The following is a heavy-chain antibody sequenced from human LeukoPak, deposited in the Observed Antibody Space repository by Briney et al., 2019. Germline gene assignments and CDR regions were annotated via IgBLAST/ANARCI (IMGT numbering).Heavy chain of an antibody. CDR1: GFTFSSYA. D-gene: IGHD6-13*01. J-gene: IGHJ4*02. CDR3: AKVETAAAATLRGFDY. CDR2: IGGSGGST. V-gene: IGHV3-23*01. Sequence: GGSLRLSCAASGFTFSSYAMSWVRRAPGQGMEWVSSIGGSGGSTYYADSVKGRFTIPRDNSKNTLYLQMNSLRAEDTAVYYCAKVETAAAATLRGFDYWGQGTLVTVSS.